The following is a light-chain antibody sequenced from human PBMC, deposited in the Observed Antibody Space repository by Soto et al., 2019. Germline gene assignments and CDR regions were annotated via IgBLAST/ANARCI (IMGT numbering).Light chain of an antibody. CDR2: KAS. CDR3: QHYNSYSEA. V-gene: IGKV1-5*03. Sequence: DIQMTQSPSTLSGSVGDRVTITCRASQTISSWLAWYQQKPGKVPKLLIYKASTLKSGVPSRFSGSGSGTEFTLTISSLQPDDFATYYCQHYNSYSEAFGHGTKVDIK. J-gene: IGKJ1*01. CDR1: QTISSW.